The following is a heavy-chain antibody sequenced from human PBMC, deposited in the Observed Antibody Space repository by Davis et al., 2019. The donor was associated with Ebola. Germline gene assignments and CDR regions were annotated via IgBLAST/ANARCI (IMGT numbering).Heavy chain of an antibody. V-gene: IGHV1-18*01. CDR2: IRVYNGNT. CDR3: ARDQTTNWFDP. Sequence: ASVMVSCKASCYTFTSYDPSCVRHPHGQGLEWMGWIRVYNGNTDYAQKLQGRVTMTTDPSTSKAYMELRSMRSDDTAVYYCARDQTTNWFDPWGQGTLVTVSS. CDR1: CYTFTSYD. D-gene: IGHD1-7*01. J-gene: IGHJ5*02.